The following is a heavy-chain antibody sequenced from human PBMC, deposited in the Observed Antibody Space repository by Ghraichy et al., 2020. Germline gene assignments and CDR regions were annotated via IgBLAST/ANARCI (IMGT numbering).Heavy chain of an antibody. J-gene: IGHJ4*02. CDR1: GGSFSGYY. V-gene: IGHV4-34*01. Sequence: SQTLSLTCAVYGGSFSGYYWSWIRQPPGKGLEWIGDISHSGSTNYNPSLKSRVTISVDTSKNQFSLKLNSVTAADTAMYYCARSRNLLVRCWGQGTLVTVSS. CDR3: ARSRNLLVRC. CDR2: ISHSGST. D-gene: IGHD3-10*02.